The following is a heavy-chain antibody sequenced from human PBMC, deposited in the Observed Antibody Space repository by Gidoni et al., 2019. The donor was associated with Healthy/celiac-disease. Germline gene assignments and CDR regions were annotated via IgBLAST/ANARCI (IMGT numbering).Heavy chain of an antibody. CDR3: ARAPDKSGGSDYYYYMDV. CDR2: GNT. D-gene: IGHD3-10*01. Sequence: GNTGYAQKFQGRVTMTRNTSISTAYMELSSLRSEDTAVYYCARAPDKSGGSDYYYYMDVWGKGTTVTVSS. J-gene: IGHJ6*03. V-gene: IGHV1-8*01.